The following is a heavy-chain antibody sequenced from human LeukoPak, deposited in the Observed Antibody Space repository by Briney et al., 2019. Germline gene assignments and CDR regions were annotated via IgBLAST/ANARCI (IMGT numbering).Heavy chain of an antibody. V-gene: IGHV3-64*01. Sequence: PGGSLRLSCAASGFTFSSYAMHWVRQAPGKGLEYVSAISSNGGSTYYANSVKGRFTISRDNSKNTLYLQMNSLRGDDTAVYYCAKPHFDYWGQGTLVTVSS. J-gene: IGHJ4*02. CDR3: AKPHFDY. CDR2: ISSNGGST. CDR1: GFTFSSYA.